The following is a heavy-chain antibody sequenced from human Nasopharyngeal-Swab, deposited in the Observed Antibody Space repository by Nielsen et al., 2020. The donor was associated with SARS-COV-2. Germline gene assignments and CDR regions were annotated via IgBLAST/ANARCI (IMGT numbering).Heavy chain of an antibody. V-gene: IGHV3-11*04. CDR3: ARYPQYNCNDGVFDY. CDR1: GFTFSDYY. D-gene: IGHD1-1*01. CDR2: ISCSGSNI. J-gene: IGHJ4*02. Sequence: GESLKISCAASGFTFSDYYMSWIRQAPGKGLEWVSYISCSGSNIYYADSVKGRFTISRDNAKNSLYLQMNSLRAEDTAVYYCARYPQYNCNDGVFDYWGQGTLVTVSS.